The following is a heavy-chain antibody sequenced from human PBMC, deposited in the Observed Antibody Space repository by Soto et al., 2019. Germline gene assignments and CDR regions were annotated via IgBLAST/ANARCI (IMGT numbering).Heavy chain of an antibody. D-gene: IGHD2-2*01. Sequence: ASVKVSCKASGYTFTSYDINWVRQATGQGLEWMGWMNPNGGNTGYAQKFQGRVTMTRNTSISTAYMELSSLRSEDTAVYYCAVVPAAMNYYYYYYMDVWGKGTTVTVSS. CDR1: GYTFTSYD. V-gene: IGHV1-8*01. CDR2: MNPNGGNT. J-gene: IGHJ6*03. CDR3: AVVPAAMNYYYYYYMDV.